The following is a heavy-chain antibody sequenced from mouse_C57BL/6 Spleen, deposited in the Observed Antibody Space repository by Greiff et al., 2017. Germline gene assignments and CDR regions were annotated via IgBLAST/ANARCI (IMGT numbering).Heavy chain of an antibody. CDR1: GFSITSGYD. CDR2: ISYSGST. D-gene: IGHD3-2*02. Sequence: EVKLVESGPGMVKPSQSLSLTCTVTGFSITSGYDWHWIRHFPGNKLEWMGYISYSGSTNYTPSLKSRISITLDTSKNHFFLKVNSVTTEDTATYYCARECSGYGAMDYWGQGTSVTVSS. V-gene: IGHV3-1*01. J-gene: IGHJ4*01. CDR3: ARECSGYGAMDY.